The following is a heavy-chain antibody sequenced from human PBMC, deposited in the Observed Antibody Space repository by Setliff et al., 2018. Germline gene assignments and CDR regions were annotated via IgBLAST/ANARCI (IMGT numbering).Heavy chain of an antibody. D-gene: IGHD4-17*01. Sequence: GGSLRLSCAASGFAFSSYGMHWVRQAPGKGLEWVAFIRFDGTNKYYADSVKGRFAISRDNSKNTLYLQMNGLTAADTAMYYCAKDRVPDGVWDFDFWGQGTLVTVSS. CDR2: IRFDGTNK. CDR1: GFAFSSYG. CDR3: AKDRVPDGVWDFDF. J-gene: IGHJ4*02. V-gene: IGHV3-30*02.